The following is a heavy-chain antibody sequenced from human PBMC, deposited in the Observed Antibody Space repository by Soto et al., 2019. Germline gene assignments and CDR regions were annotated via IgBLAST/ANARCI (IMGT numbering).Heavy chain of an antibody. CDR1: GFTFSSYS. J-gene: IGHJ4*02. Sequence: GGSLRLSCAASGFTFSSYSMNWVHQAPGKGLEWVSYISSSSSTIYYADSVKGRFTISRDNAKNSLYLQINSLRDEDAAVYYCARDLGEYYYGSGSYYYYFDYWGQGTLVTVSS. CDR2: ISSSSSTI. CDR3: ARDLGEYYYGSGSYYYYFDY. D-gene: IGHD3-10*01. V-gene: IGHV3-48*02.